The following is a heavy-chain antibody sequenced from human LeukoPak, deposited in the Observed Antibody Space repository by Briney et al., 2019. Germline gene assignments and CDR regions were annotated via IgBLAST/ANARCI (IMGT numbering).Heavy chain of an antibody. Sequence: SETLSLTCTVSGGSISSYYWSWIRQPPGKGLEWIGYIYYSGSTNYDPSLKSRVTISVDTSKNQFSLKLSSVTAADTAVYYCARERDIVVVPAASFDSWGQGTLVTVSS. CDR2: IYYSGST. V-gene: IGHV4-59*01. J-gene: IGHJ4*02. D-gene: IGHD2-2*01. CDR3: ARERDIVVVPAASFDS. CDR1: GGSISSYY.